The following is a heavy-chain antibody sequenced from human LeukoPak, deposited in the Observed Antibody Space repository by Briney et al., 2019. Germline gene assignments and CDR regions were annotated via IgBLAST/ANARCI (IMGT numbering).Heavy chain of an antibody. CDR2: INHSGST. CDR1: GGSFSGYY. CDR3: ARVTGSGAGY. V-gene: IGHV4-34*01. D-gene: IGHD3-10*01. J-gene: IGHJ4*02. Sequence: SGTLSLTCAVYGGSFSGYYWSWIRQPPGKGLEWIGEINHSGSTNYNPSLKSRVTISVDTSKNQFSLKLSSVTAADTAVYYCARVTGSGAGYWGQGTLVTVSS.